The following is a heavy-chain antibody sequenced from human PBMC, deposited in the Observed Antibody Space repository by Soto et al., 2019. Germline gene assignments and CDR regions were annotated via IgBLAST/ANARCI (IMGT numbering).Heavy chain of an antibody. V-gene: IGHV1-18*01. J-gene: IGHJ6*03. Sequence: WASVKVSCKASGYTFTSYGISWVRQAPGQGLEWLGWISAYNGNTNYAQKFQGRVTMTRNTSISTAYMELSSLRSEDTAVYYCARLPTGYYSNLYYYYYYMDVWGKGTTVTVSS. D-gene: IGHD4-4*01. CDR3: ARLPTGYYSNLYYYYYYMDV. CDR2: ISAYNGNT. CDR1: GYTFTSYG.